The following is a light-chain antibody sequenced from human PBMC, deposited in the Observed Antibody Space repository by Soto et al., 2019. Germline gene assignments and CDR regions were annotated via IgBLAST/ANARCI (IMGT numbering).Light chain of an antibody. CDR2: EVT. CDR3: SSYTSSRSLV. V-gene: IGLV2-14*01. CDR1: SSDIALYNY. Sequence: QSALTQPASVSGSPGQSITISCTGTSSDIALYNYVSWYQQHPGKAPKLVIYEVTHRPSGVSNRFSGSKSGNTASLTISGLQTDDEADYYCSSYTSSRSLVFGTGTKVTVL. J-gene: IGLJ1*01.